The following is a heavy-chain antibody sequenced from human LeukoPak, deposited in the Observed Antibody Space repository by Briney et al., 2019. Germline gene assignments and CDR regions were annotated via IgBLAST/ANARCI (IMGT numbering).Heavy chain of an antibody. Sequence: GGSLRLSCTVSGFTVSSNSMSWVRQAPGKGLEWVAFIYSDNTHYSDSVKGRFTISRDNSKNTLYLQMNSLRAEDTAVYYCAKDISPYSGYDAFDIWGQGTMVTVSS. J-gene: IGHJ3*02. CDR3: AKDISPYSGYDAFDI. CDR2: IYSDNT. D-gene: IGHD5-12*01. V-gene: IGHV3-53*01. CDR1: GFTVSSNS.